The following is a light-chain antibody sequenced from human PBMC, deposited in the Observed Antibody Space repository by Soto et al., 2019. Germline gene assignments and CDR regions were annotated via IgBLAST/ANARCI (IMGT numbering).Light chain of an antibody. CDR2: GAS. J-gene: IGKJ4*01. CDR3: QQYGSTPFT. CDR1: QSVISY. V-gene: IGKV3-20*01. Sequence: ESVLTQSPGTLSLSPGERATLSCRASQSVISYLAWYQQKPGQAPRLLIYGASSRATGIPDRFSGSGSGTEFTLTISRLEPEDFAVYYCQQYGSTPFTFGGGTKVEIK.